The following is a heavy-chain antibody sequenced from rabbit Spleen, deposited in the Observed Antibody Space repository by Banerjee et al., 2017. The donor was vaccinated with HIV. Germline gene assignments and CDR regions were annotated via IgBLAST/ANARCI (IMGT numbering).Heavy chain of an antibody. V-gene: IGHV1S7*01. Sequence: QLEESGGGLVQPGGSLKLSCKASGFTLSSYYMNWVRQAPGKGLEWIGYIDPVFGITYYANWVNGRLSISRENAQNTVFLQMTSLTAADTATYFCARDGAGGSYFALWGQGTLVTVS. CDR1: GFTLSSYY. CDR3: ARDGAGGSYFAL. CDR2: IDPVFGIT. J-gene: IGHJ3*01. D-gene: IGHD8-1*01.